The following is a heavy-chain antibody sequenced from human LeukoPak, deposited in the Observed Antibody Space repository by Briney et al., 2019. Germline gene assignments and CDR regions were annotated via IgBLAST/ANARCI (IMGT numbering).Heavy chain of an antibody. Sequence: SETLSLTCTVSGGSISSYYWSWIRQPPGKGLEWIGYIYYSGSTNYKPSLKSRVTISVDTSKNQFSLKLSSVTAADTAVYYCARRQAAEIDPWGQGTLVTVSS. D-gene: IGHD6-13*01. CDR1: GGSISSYY. CDR3: ARRQAAEIDP. V-gene: IGHV4-59*08. CDR2: IYYSGST. J-gene: IGHJ5*02.